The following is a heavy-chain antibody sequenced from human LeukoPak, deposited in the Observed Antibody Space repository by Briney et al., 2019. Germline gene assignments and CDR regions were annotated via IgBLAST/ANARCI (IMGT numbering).Heavy chain of an antibody. J-gene: IGHJ4*02. CDR1: GYTFTGYY. D-gene: IGHD3-22*01. CDR2: INPNSGGT. V-gene: IGHV1-2*02. Sequence: ASVKVSCKASGYTFTGYYMHWVRQAPGQGLEWMGWINPNSGGTNYAQKFQGRVTMTRDTSISTAYMELSRLRSEGTAVYYCASTINPYYDSSGYLFDYWGQGTLVTVSS. CDR3: ASTINPYYDSSGYLFDY.